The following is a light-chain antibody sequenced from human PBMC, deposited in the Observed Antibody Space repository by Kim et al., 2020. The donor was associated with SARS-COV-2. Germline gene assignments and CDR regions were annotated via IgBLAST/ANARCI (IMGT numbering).Light chain of an antibody. V-gene: IGLV3-21*04. CDR2: YDT. CDR1: NLEIKS. CDR3: QVWDSHTYHWV. Sequence: SYELTQPPSVSVAPGKTASITCGGDNLEIKSVHWYQQKPGQSPVVVIYYDTDRPSGIPERVSGSKSENTATLTISRVEAGDEADYYCQVWDSHTYHWVFGRGTQLTVL. J-gene: IGLJ3*02.